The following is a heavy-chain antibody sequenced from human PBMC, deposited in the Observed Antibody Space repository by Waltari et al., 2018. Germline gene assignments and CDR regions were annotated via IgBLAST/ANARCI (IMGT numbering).Heavy chain of an antibody. CDR3: ATAPDAFQIIN. CDR1: GYTFTGYY. J-gene: IGHJ4*02. Sequence: QVQLVQSGAEVKKPGASVKVSCKASGYTFTGYYMHWVRQAPGQGLEWMGWINPYSGGTAYAQKFQSRVTLTRDTSISTAYMELNRLISDDSAMYYCATAPDAFQIINWGQGTLVTVSS. V-gene: IGHV1-2*02. D-gene: IGHD2-2*01. CDR2: INPYSGGT.